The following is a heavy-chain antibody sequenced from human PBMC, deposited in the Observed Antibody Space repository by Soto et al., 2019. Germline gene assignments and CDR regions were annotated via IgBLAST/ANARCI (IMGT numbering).Heavy chain of an antibody. D-gene: IGHD3-22*01. J-gene: IGHJ4*02. CDR3: AREGDPYYYDSRGYYPSLY. Sequence: QVQLVQSGAEVKKPGASVKVSCKASGYTFTSYGISWVRQAPGQGLEWMGWISAYNGNTNYAQKLKGRVTMTTDTSTSTAYMELRSLRSDDTAVYYCAREGDPYYYDSRGYYPSLYWGQGTLVTVSS. CDR1: GYTFTSYG. CDR2: ISAYNGNT. V-gene: IGHV1-18*01.